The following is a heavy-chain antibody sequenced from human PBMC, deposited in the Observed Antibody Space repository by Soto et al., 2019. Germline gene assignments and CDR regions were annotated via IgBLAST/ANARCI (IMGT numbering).Heavy chain of an antibody. CDR2: ISAYNGNT. CDR3: ARDSPLSPE. D-gene: IGHD3-16*02. V-gene: IGHV1-18*01. J-gene: IGHJ4*02. Sequence: QVQLVQSGAEVKKPGASVKVSCKASGDTFTSYGISWVRQATGQGLEWMGWISAYNGNTKYAQKLQGRVTMTTATSTSTAYMGQRSLSSDDTAVYYCARDSPLSPEWGQGTLVTVSS. CDR1: GDTFTSYG.